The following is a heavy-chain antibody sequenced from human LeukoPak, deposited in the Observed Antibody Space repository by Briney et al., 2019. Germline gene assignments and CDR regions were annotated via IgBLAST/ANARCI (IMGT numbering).Heavy chain of an antibody. Sequence: GESLKISCKGSGYSFTSYWIGWVRQMPGKGLEWMGIIYPGDSDTRYSPSFQGQVTISADKSISTAYLQWSSLKASDTAMYYCARLNSGLHYDSSGYYWGLDAFDIWGQGTMVTVSS. CDR2: IYPGDSDT. V-gene: IGHV5-51*01. CDR1: GYSFTSYW. D-gene: IGHD3-22*01. J-gene: IGHJ3*02. CDR3: ARLNSGLHYDSSGYYWGLDAFDI.